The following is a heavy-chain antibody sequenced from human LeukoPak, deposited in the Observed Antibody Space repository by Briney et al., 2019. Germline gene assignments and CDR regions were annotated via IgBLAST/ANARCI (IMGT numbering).Heavy chain of an antibody. CDR3: ARLWFGEFYYYYMDV. CDR1: GFTFDDYA. D-gene: IGHD3-10*01. J-gene: IGHJ6*03. CDR2: ISWNSGSI. V-gene: IGHV3-9*01. Sequence: GRSLRLSCAASGFTFDDYAMHWVRQAPGKGLEWVSGISWNSGSIGYADSVKGRFTISRDNAKNSLYLQMNSLRAEDTAVYYCARLWFGEFYYYYMDVWGKGTTVTISS.